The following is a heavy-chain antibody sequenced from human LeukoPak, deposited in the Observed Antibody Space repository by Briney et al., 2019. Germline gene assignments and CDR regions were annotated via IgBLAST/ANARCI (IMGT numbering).Heavy chain of an antibody. Sequence: SETLSLTCTVSGGSISSYYWSWIRQPPGKGLEWIGYIYYSGNTNYNPSLKSRVTISVVTSKNQFSLKLSSVTAADTAVYYCARDPSPFYSGSYLGFDPWGQGTLVTVPS. D-gene: IGHD1-26*01. CDR2: IYYSGNT. J-gene: IGHJ5*02. V-gene: IGHV4-59*01. CDR3: ARDPSPFYSGSYLGFDP. CDR1: GGSISSYY.